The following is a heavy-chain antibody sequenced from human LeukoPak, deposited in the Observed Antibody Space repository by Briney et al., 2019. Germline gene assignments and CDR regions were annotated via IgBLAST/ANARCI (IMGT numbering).Heavy chain of an antibody. CDR1: GGPISSYY. CDR3: ARDRLTYYFDY. CDR2: IYYSGST. J-gene: IGHJ4*02. V-gene: IGHV4-59*01. Sequence: PSETLSLTCTVSGGPISSYYWSWIRQPPGKGLEWIGYIYYSGSTNYNPSLKSRVTISVDTSKNQFSLKLSSVTAADTAVYYCARDRLTYYFDYWGQGTLVTVSS. D-gene: IGHD3-16*01.